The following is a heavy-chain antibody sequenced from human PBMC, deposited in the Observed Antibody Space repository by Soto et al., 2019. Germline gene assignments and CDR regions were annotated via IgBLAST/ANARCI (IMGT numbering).Heavy chain of an antibody. CDR2: IHPSGSI. J-gene: IGHJ6*02. D-gene: IGHD2-21*02. CDR3: AREDDGGDSLDV. Sequence: QVQLQQSGPGLVKPSQTLSLTCTVSGGSISSGYYHWTWIRQSPGKGLEWIGYIHPSGSILYNPSLKSRVTISVDTSKNQCSLHLSSVTAADTAVYSCAREDDGGDSLDVWGQGTTVTVSS. V-gene: IGHV4-30-4*08. CDR1: GGSISSGYYH.